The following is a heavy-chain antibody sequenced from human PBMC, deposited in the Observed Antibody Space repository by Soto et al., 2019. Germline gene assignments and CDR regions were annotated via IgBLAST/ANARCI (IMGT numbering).Heavy chain of an antibody. CDR2: IYPGDSDT. V-gene: IGHV5-51*01. Sequence: GESLKISCKGSGYSFTSYWIGWVRQMPGKGLEWMGIIYPGDSDTRYSPSFQGQVTISADKSISTAYLQWSSLKASDTAMYYCARQPPRRYCSSTSCYGGDYYYYGMDVWGQGTTVTVSS. CDR1: GYSFTSYW. J-gene: IGHJ6*02. D-gene: IGHD2-2*01. CDR3: ARQPPRRYCSSTSCYGGDYYYYGMDV.